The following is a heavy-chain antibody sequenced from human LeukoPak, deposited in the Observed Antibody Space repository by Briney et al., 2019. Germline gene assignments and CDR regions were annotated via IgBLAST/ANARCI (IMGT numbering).Heavy chain of an antibody. CDR2: IGTAGDT. J-gene: IGHJ5*02. CDR1: GFTFSSYD. Sequence: PGGSLRLSCAASGFTFSSYDMHSVRQATGKGLSWVSAIGTAGDTYYPGSVKGRFTISRENAKNSLYLQINSLRAGDTAVYYCARGWTGTTSKPLLDPWGQGTLVTVSS. CDR3: ARGWTGTTSKPLLDP. D-gene: IGHD1-1*01. V-gene: IGHV3-13*01.